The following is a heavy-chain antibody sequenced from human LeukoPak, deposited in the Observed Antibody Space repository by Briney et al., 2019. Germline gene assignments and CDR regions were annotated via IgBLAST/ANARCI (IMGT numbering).Heavy chain of an antibody. CDR3: ARRGYYDSSGYSGNWFDP. V-gene: IGHV4-59*08. Sequence: SETLSLTRTVSGGSISSYYWSWMRQPPGKGLEWIGYIYYSGSTKYNPSLKSRVTMSVDTSTNQFSLKLSSVTAADTAVYYCARRGYYDSSGYSGNWFDPWGQGTLVTVSS. CDR2: IYYSGST. CDR1: GGSISSYY. D-gene: IGHD3-22*01. J-gene: IGHJ5*02.